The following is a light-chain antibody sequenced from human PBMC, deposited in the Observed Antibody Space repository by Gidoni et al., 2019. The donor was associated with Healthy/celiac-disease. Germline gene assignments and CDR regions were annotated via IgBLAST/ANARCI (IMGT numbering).Light chain of an antibody. V-gene: IGLV2-14*01. CDR3: SSYTSSSTQV. J-gene: IGLJ2*01. CDR1: SSDVGGYNY. Sequence: QSALPQPASVSGSPGPSITISCTGTSSDVGGYNYVSWYQQHPGKAPKLMIYDVSNRPSGVSNRFSGSKSGNTASRTISGLQAEDEADYYCSSYTSSSTQVVGGGTKLTVL. CDR2: DVS.